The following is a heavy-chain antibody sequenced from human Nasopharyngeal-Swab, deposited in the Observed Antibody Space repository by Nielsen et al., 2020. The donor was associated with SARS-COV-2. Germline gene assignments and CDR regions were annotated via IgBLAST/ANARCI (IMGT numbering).Heavy chain of an antibody. Sequence: ESLKISCTVSCGSISCSKYYWGRIRSPPGKGLEWIGGIFYGGSTYYNPTLERRVTISVDTSKNQFSLKLPSVTAADTAVYYCASPQSSGWPHGFEYWGQGTLVTVST. D-gene: IGHD6-19*01. CDR2: IFYGGST. J-gene: IGHJ4*02. CDR3: ASPQSSGWPHGFEY. CDR1: CGSISCSKYY. V-gene: IGHV4-39*07.